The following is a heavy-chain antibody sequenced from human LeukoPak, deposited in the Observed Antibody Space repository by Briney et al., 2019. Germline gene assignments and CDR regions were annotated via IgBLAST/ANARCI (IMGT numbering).Heavy chain of an antibody. V-gene: IGHV4-59*01. CDR3: ARGRSKYYGMDV. D-gene: IGHD1-26*01. CDR1: DGSINSYY. Sequence: PSETLSLTCSVSDGSINSYYWNWIRRPPGKGLEWIGYIYYNGNTNYSPSLKSRVTMSVDTSKNMFSLKVSSVTAADTAVYYCARGRSKYYGMDVWGQRTTGTVSS. CDR2: IYYNGNT. J-gene: IGHJ6*01.